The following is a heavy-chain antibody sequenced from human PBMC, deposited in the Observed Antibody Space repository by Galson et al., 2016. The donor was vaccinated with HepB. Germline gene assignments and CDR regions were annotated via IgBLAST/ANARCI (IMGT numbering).Heavy chain of an antibody. J-gene: IGHJ4*02. CDR1: GFSFSRNH. Sequence: SLRLSCAASGFSFSRNHMGWVRQAPGKGLEWVSVIYSGGSTYYADSVKGRFTISRDNSKNTVHLQMNSLRAGDTAVYYCTGDSVGDYDYLDYWGQGALVTVSS. CDR2: IYSGGST. D-gene: IGHD5-12*01. V-gene: IGHV3-66*01. CDR3: TGDSVGDYDYLDY.